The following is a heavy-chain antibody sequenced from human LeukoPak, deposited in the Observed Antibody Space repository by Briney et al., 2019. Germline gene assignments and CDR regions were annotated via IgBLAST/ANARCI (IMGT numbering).Heavy chain of an antibody. Sequence: GGSLRLSCAASGFTFSSYEMNWVRQAPGKGLEWVSYISSSGSTIHYADSVKGRFTISRDNAKNSLYLQMNSLRAEDTAVYYCAKDIAAAVLDPWGQGTLVTVSS. CDR3: AKDIAAAVLDP. CDR1: GFTFSSYE. V-gene: IGHV3-48*03. J-gene: IGHJ5*02. D-gene: IGHD6-13*01. CDR2: ISSSGSTI.